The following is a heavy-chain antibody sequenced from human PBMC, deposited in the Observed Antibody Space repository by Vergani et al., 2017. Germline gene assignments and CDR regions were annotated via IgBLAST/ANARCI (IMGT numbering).Heavy chain of an antibody. V-gene: IGHV3-30*18. CDR1: GFTFSSYG. CDR3: AKTHYYDSSAYVDY. CDR2: ISYDGSNK. J-gene: IGHJ4*02. Sequence: QVQLVQSGGGVVQPGRSLRLSCAASGFTFSSYGMHWVRQAPGKGLEWVAVISYDGSNKYYADSVKGRFTISRDNSKNTLYVQMNSLRAEDTAVYYCAKTHYYDSSAYVDYWGQGTLVTVSS. D-gene: IGHD3-22*01.